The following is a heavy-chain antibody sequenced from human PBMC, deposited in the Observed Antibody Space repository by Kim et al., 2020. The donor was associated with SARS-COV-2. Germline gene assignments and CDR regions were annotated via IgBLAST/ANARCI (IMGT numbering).Heavy chain of an antibody. Sequence: ASVKVSCKASGYTFTSYDINWVRQATGQGLEWMGWMNPNSGNTGYAQKFQGRVTMTRNTSISTAYMELSSLRSEDTAVYYCARGLWYSSSWYTSYYYYGMDVWGQGTPVTVSS. D-gene: IGHD6-13*01. J-gene: IGHJ6*02. V-gene: IGHV1-8*01. CDR1: GYTFTSYD. CDR3: ARGLWYSSSWYTSYYYYGMDV. CDR2: MNPNSGNT.